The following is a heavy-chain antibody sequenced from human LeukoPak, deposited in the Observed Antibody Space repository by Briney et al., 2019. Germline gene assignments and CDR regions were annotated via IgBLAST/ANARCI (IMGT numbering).Heavy chain of an antibody. J-gene: IGHJ6*02. CDR2: IYYSGST. Sequence: SETLSLTCTVSGGSISSYYWSWIRQPPGKGLEWLGYIYYSGSTNYNPSLKSRVTISVDTSKNQFSLKLSSVTAADTAVYYCARVVGYCSSTSCYYYGMDVWGQGTTVTVSS. CDR1: GGSISSYY. CDR3: ARVVGYCSSTSCYYYGMDV. D-gene: IGHD2-2*01. V-gene: IGHV4-59*01.